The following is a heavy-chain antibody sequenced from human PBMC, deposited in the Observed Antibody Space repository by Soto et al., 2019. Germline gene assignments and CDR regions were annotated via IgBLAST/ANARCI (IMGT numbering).Heavy chain of an antibody. CDR1: GESFSGYY. CDR3: ARPHYDSNTFYSFFDY. J-gene: IGHJ4*02. CDR2: IFHGGGT. V-gene: IGHV4-34*12. Sequence: SETLSLTCAVSGESFSGYYWSWIRQPPGKGLEWIGQIFHGGGTNYSPSLKSRVTISVDTSKNQFSLELSSVTAADTAVYYCARPHYDSNTFYSFFDYWGQGTLVTVS. D-gene: IGHD3-22*01.